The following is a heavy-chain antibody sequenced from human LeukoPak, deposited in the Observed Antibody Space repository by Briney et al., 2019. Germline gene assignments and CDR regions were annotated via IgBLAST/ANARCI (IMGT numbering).Heavy chain of an antibody. CDR2: ISGSDGTT. V-gene: IGHV3-23*01. D-gene: IGHD2-2*01. CDR1: GFTVSSNY. Sequence: GGSLRLSCAASGFTVSSNYMSWVRQAPGKGLEWVSAISGSDGTTYYADSVKGRFTISRDNSKNTLYLQMNSLRAEDTAVYYCARGEVPAAHFDYWGQGTLVTVSS. J-gene: IGHJ4*02. CDR3: ARGEVPAAHFDY.